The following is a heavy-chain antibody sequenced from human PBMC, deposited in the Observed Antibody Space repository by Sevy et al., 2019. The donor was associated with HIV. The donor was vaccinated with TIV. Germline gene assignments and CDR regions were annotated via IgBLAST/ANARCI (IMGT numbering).Heavy chain of an antibody. J-gene: IGHJ6*02. CDR3: ARDGLTYGGMDV. D-gene: IGHD1-20*01. CDR2: TYYRSKWYN. CDR1: GDSVSSNSAA. Sequence: SQTLSLTCAISGDSVSSNSAAWNWIRQSPSRGLEWLGRTYYRSKWYNDYAVSVKSRITINPDRSKNQVSLQLNSVTPEDTAIYYCARDGLTYGGMDVWGQGTTVTVSS. V-gene: IGHV6-1*01.